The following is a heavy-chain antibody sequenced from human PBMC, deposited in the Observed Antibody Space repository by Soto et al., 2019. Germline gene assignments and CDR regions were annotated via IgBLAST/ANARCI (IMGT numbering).Heavy chain of an antibody. CDR1: GGSISSSNW. V-gene: IGHV4-4*02. D-gene: IGHD2-2*01. J-gene: IGHJ5*02. Sequence: SETLSLTCAVSGGSISSSNWWSWVRQPPGKGLEWIGEIYQSGSTHYNPSFKGRVTISVDRSKNQFSLKLSSVTAADTAVYYCARVVPAATNWFDPWGQGTLVTVSS. CDR2: IYQSGST. CDR3: ARVVPAATNWFDP.